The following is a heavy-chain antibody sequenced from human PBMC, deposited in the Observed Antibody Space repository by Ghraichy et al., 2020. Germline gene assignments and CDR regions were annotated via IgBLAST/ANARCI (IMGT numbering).Heavy chain of an antibody. V-gene: IGHV3-23*01. CDR3: VKGTENYYFAY. Sequence: GGSLRLSCAASGFTFRSYAMYWVRQAPEKGLEWVSSISTDSNTIYYADSVKGRFTISRDNSKNTLYLQMNSLRAEDTALYFCVKGTENYYFAYWGQGSLVTVSS. CDR1: GFTFRSYA. J-gene: IGHJ4*02. CDR2: ISTDSNTI.